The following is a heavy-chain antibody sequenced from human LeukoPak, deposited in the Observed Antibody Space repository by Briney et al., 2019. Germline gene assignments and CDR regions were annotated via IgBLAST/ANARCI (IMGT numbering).Heavy chain of an antibody. V-gene: IGHV3-30*02. CDR1: GFTFSSYG. D-gene: IGHD2-2*01. CDR3: AALGPAATRNEYNWFDP. Sequence: PGGSLRLSCAASGFTFSSYGMHWVRQAPGKGLEWVAFIRYDGSNKYYADSVKGRFTISRDNSKNTLYLQMNSLRAEDTAVYYCAALGPAATRNEYNWFDPWGQGTLVTVSS. CDR2: IRYDGSNK. J-gene: IGHJ5*02.